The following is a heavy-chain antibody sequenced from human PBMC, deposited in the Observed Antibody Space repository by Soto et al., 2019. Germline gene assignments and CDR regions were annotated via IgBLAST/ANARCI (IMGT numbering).Heavy chain of an antibody. CDR1: GFTFDDYA. D-gene: IGHD2-2*01. CDR3: AKEIVVVPAAMTERGPEPKYYIDN. Sequence: PGGSLRLSCAASGFTFDDYAMHWVRQAPGKGLEWVSGISWNSGSIGYADSVKGRFTISRDNAKNSLYLQMNSLRAEDTALYYCAKEIVVVPAAMTERGPEPKYYIDNWGQGDLVTVSS. V-gene: IGHV3-9*01. CDR2: ISWNSGSI. J-gene: IGHJ4*02.